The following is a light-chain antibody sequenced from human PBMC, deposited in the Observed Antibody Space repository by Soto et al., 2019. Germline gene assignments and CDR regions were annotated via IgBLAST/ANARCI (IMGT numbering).Light chain of an antibody. CDR1: QVIAND. J-gene: IGKJ4*01. Sequence: DIQMTQSPSSLSAFVVDRVTITFLASQVIANDIACYQQKPGKVPKLLIYAASTLQSGVPSRFSGSGSGTDFTLIISSLQPEDVATYFCQKYNSAPLTFGGGTKVDI. CDR3: QKYNSAPLT. V-gene: IGKV1-27*01. CDR2: AAS.